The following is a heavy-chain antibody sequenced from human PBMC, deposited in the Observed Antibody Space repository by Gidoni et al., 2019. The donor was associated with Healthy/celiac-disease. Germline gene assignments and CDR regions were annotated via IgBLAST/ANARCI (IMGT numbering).Heavy chain of an antibody. CDR1: GGSISSSSYY. CDR3: ARHADYYGSGSYFS. J-gene: IGHJ4*02. D-gene: IGHD3-10*01. V-gene: IGHV4-39*01. CDR2: IYYSGST. Sequence: QLQLQESGPGLVKPSETLSLTCTVPGGSISSSSYYWGWIRQPPGKGLEWIGSIYYSGSTYYNPSLKSRVTISVDTSKNQFSLKLSSVTAADTAVYYCARHADYYGSGSYFSWGQGTLVTVSS.